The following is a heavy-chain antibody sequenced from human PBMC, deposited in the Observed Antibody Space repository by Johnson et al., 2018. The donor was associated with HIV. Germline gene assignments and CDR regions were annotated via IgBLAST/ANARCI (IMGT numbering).Heavy chain of an antibody. CDR1: GFTFDDFG. CDR2: INWNGGST. D-gene: IGHD3-10*01. CDR3: ARGGLLWFGHPAD. V-gene: IGHV3-20*04. Sequence: VQLVESGGGVVRPGGFLRLSCAASGFTFDDFGMSWVRQAPGKGLEWVSGINWNGGSTGYADSVKGRFTISRDNGKNSLHLQMNRLRAEDTAVYYCARGGLLWFGHPADWGQGTMVTVSS. J-gene: IGHJ3*01.